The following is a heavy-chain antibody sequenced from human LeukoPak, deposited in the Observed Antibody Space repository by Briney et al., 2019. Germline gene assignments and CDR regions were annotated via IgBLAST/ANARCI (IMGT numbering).Heavy chain of an antibody. Sequence: ASVKVSCKASGYTFTSYGISWVRQAPGQGLEWMGWINPNSGGTNYAQKFQGRVTMTRDTSISTAYMELSRLRSDDTAVYYCARDKGGDTAMVYDYWGQGTLVTVSS. J-gene: IGHJ4*02. CDR3: ARDKGGDTAMVYDY. V-gene: IGHV1-2*02. CDR2: INPNSGGT. CDR1: GYTFTSYG. D-gene: IGHD5-18*01.